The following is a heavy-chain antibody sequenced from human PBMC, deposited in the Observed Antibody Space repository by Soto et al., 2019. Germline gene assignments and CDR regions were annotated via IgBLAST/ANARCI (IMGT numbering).Heavy chain of an antibody. V-gene: IGHV4-59*01. CDR2: VYYDGHT. J-gene: IGHJ5*02. D-gene: IGHD2-21*01. Sequence: PSETLSLTCTVSGGSINNNFWGWIRQPPGKGLEWIGYVYYDGHTDYNPSLESRVTIAVDTSKNQFSLRLTSVTAADTAVYYCARLGAYYQSLDPWGQGTVVT. CDR1: GGSINNNF. CDR3: ARLGAYYQSLDP.